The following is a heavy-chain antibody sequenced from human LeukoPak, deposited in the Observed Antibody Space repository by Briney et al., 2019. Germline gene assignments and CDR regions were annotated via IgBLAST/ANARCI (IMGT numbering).Heavy chain of an antibody. Sequence: GRSLRLSCAASGFTFDDYAMHWVRQAPGKGLEWVSGISWNSGSIGYADSVKGRFTISRDNAKNSLYLQMNSLRAEDMALYYCAKDMHCGCDCYSLLGAFDIWGQGTMVTVSS. CDR3: AKDMHCGCDCYSLLGAFDI. CDR2: ISWNSGSI. D-gene: IGHD2-21*02. J-gene: IGHJ3*02. CDR1: GFTFDDYA. V-gene: IGHV3-9*03.